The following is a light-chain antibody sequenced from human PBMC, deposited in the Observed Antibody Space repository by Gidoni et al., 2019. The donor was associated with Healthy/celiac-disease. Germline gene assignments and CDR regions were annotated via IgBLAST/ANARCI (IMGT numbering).Light chain of an antibody. Sequence: EIVMTQCPATLSVSPGERATLSCRASQIVSRNLAWYKQQPGQAPKLLIYCATTRATGIPARFRGSGSWTEFTLSISSLQSADFAVFYCQQYNDWPPTLTFXQXTKVEIK. CDR1: QIVSRN. J-gene: IGKJ1*01. V-gene: IGKV3-15*01. CDR2: CAT. CDR3: QQYNDWPPTLT.